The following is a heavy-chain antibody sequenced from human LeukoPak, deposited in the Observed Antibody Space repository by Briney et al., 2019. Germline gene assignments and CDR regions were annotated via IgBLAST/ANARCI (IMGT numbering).Heavy chain of an antibody. Sequence: NPSQTLSLTCAVSGDSISSGGYYWSWIRQHPGKGLEWIGYIYYSGSTYYNPSLKSRVTISVDTSKNQFSLKLSSVTAADTAVYYCASLPRPGIAVAGTSGVLVSWFDPWGQGTLVTVSS. CDR2: IYYSGST. CDR3: ASLPRPGIAVAGTSGVLVSWFDP. J-gene: IGHJ5*02. V-gene: IGHV4-31*11. CDR1: GDSISSGGYY. D-gene: IGHD6-19*01.